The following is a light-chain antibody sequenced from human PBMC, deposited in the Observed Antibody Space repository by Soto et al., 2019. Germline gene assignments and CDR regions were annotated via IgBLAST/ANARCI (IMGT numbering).Light chain of an antibody. Sequence: QSVLTQPPSASGTPGQRVTISCSGSSSNIGSNYVYWYQQLPGTAPKLLIYRNNQRPSGVPDRFSGSKSGTSASRAISGLRSEDEADYYCAAWDDSLSGYVVFGGGTQLTVL. J-gene: IGLJ2*01. CDR3: AAWDDSLSGYVV. CDR1: SSNIGSNY. V-gene: IGLV1-47*01. CDR2: RNN.